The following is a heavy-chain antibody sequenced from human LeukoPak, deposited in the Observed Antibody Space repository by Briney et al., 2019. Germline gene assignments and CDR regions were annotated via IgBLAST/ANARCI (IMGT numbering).Heavy chain of an antibody. CDR1: GFTFSSYW. V-gene: IGHV3-7*01. J-gene: IGHJ3*02. Sequence: GGSLRLSCAASGFTFSSYWMSWVRQAPGKGLEWVANIKQDGSEKYYVDSVKGRFTISRDNAKNSLYLQMNSLRAEDTAVYYCARDPCSGGSCYSFEANAFDIWGQGTMVTVSS. D-gene: IGHD2-15*01. CDR2: IKQDGSEK. CDR3: ARDPCSGGSCYSFEANAFDI.